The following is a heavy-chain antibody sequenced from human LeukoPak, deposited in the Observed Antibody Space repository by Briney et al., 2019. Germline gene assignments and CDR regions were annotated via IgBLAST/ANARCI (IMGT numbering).Heavy chain of an antibody. CDR3: ARAGQGYCSSTSCHTGWFDP. D-gene: IGHD2-2*01. J-gene: IGHJ5*02. CDR2: INPNSGGT. V-gene: IGHV1-2*02. CDR1: GYTFTGYY. Sequence: GASAKVSCKASGYTFTGYYMHWVRQAPGQGLEWMGWINPNSGGTNYAQKFQGRVTMTRDTSISTAYMELSRLRSDDTAVYYCARAGQGYCSSTSCHTGWFDPWGQGTLVTVSS.